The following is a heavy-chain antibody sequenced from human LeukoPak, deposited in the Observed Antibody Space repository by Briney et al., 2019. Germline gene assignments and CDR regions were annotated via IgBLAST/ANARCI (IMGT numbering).Heavy chain of an antibody. CDR2: ITPVFEKP. CDR3: ARDGGGYYYYYMDV. D-gene: IGHD2-15*01. Sequence: SVKVSCKASGGTFSNYAVRWVRQAPGQGLEWMGGITPVFEKPNYAQKFQGRVTMTRDTSASTVYMELSSLRSEDTAVYYCARDGGGYYYYYMDVWGKGTTVTVSS. V-gene: IGHV1-69*05. J-gene: IGHJ6*03. CDR1: GGTFSNYA.